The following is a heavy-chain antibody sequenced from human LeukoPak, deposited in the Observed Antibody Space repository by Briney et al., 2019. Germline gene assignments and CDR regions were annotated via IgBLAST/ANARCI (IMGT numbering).Heavy chain of an antibody. CDR1: GGSISSYY. CDR2: IYSSGRT. Sequence: SETLSLTCTVSGGSISSYYWSWIRQPPGKGLEWIWHIYSSGRTTDNPSLKSRVTISVDTSKNQFSLRMCSVTAADTAVYYCARFTKYDGGGSYLDIWGQGTMVTVSS. D-gene: IGHD3-22*01. J-gene: IGHJ3*02. V-gene: IGHV4-59*13. CDR3: ARFTKYDGGGSYLDI.